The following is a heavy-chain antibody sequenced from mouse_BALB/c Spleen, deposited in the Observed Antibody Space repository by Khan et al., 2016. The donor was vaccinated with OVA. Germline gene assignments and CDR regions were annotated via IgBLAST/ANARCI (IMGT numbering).Heavy chain of an antibody. CDR3: TRHGYVAWFTY. CDR1: GYSFTSYY. Sequence: VQLKQSGPELMKPGASVKISCKASGYSFTSYYIHWVMQSHGKSLEWIGYIDPFSGDTTYNQKFKGKATLTVDKSSSTAYIHLSSLTSEDSAVHYCTRHGYVAWFTYWGQGTLVTVSA. D-gene: IGHD2-2*01. CDR2: IDPFSGDT. J-gene: IGHJ3*01. V-gene: IGHV1S135*01.